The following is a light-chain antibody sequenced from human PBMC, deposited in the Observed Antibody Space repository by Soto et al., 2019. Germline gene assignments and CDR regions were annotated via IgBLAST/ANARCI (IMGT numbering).Light chain of an antibody. J-gene: IGKJ1*01. CDR3: QQYGISPRT. V-gene: IGKV3-20*01. Sequence: EIVSTQSPGTLALSPGERATLSCRACQSVTSSYLAWYQQKPGQPPRLLIYGASSRATGIPDRFSGSGSGTDFTLIISRLEPEDFAVYYCQQYGISPRTFGQGTKVEIK. CDR1: QSVTSSY. CDR2: GAS.